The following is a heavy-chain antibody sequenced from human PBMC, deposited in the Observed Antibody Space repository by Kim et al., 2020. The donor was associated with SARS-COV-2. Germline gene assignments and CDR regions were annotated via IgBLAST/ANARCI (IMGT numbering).Heavy chain of an antibody. V-gene: IGHV3-30*04. CDR2: ASFDGSTD. Sequence: GGSLRLFCLASGFTLSSYTMHWFRQAPGKGLEAVAVASFDGSTDYYAVSVKGRFTISRDNSKNTLYLEMSGLRKDDTAMYFCARESGRRTFRLSLGYWG. D-gene: IGHD3-16*01. CDR1: GFTLSSYT. J-gene: IGHJ4*01. CDR3: ARESGRRTFRLSLGY.